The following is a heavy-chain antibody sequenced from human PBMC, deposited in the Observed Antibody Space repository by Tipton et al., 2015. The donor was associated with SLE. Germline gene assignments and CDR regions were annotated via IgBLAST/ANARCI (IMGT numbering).Heavy chain of an antibody. D-gene: IGHD3-10*01. CDR1: GGSISSGVYY. V-gene: IGHV4-31*03. J-gene: IGHJ4*02. CDR2: IYFSGSS. Sequence: TLSLTCTVSGGSISSGVYYWSWIRQHPGRGLEWIGNIYFSGSSYYNPSLKSRFIISVDTSKNQFSLKLSSVTAADTAVHYCARRSRPFDYWGQGTLVTVSS. CDR3: ARRSRPFDY.